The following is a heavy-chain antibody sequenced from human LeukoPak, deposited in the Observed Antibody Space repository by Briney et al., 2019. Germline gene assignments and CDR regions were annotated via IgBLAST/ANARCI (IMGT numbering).Heavy chain of an antibody. J-gene: IGHJ5*02. D-gene: IGHD6-13*01. CDR3: ARVRRLSAADWFDP. Sequence: SETLSLTCTVSGDSISSSNSYWGWIRQPPGKGLEWIGTIYHSGSTYYNPSLKSRVTISVDTSKNQFSLKLSSVTAADTAVYYCARVRRLSAADWFDPWGQGTLVTVSS. V-gene: IGHV4-39*07. CDR2: IYHSGST. CDR1: GDSISSSNSY.